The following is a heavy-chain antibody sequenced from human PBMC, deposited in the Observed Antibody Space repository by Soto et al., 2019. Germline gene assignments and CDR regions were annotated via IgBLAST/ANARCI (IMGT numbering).Heavy chain of an antibody. CDR3: ARHMAIYSSGWYSGRWFDP. CDR1: GGSISSYY. Sequence: QVQLQESGPGLVKPSETLSLTCTVSGGSISSYYWSWIRQPPGKGLEWIGYIYYSGSTNYNPSLKSRVTLSVDTSKNQFSLKLSSVTAADTAVYYCARHMAIYSSGWYSGRWFDPWGQGTLVTVSS. CDR2: IYYSGST. V-gene: IGHV4-59*08. J-gene: IGHJ5*02. D-gene: IGHD6-19*01.